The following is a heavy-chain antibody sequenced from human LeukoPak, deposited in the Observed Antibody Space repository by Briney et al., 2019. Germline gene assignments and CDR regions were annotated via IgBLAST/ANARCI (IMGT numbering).Heavy chain of an antibody. D-gene: IGHD4-23*01. Sequence: GESLRLSCAASGFTFSSYEMHWVRQPPGKGLEWVSYISSSDSTIYYADSVKGRFTISRDNAKNSLYLQMNSLRAEDTAVYCCARDYGGSSPFDYWGQGTLVTVSS. CDR3: ARDYGGSSPFDY. V-gene: IGHV3-48*03. CDR1: GFTFSSYE. CDR2: ISSSDSTI. J-gene: IGHJ4*02.